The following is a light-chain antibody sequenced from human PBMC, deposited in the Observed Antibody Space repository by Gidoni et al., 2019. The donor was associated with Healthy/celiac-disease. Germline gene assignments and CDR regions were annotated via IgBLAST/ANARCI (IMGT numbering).Light chain of an antibody. J-gene: IGKJ4*01. Sequence: DNQMTQSPSSLSASVGDRVNSTCRASQSISSYLNWYQQKPGKAPKLLIYAASSLQSGVPSRFSGSGSGTDFTLTISSLQPEDFATYYCQQSYSTPLTFGGXTKVEIK. V-gene: IGKV1-39*01. CDR3: QQSYSTPLT. CDR1: QSISSY. CDR2: AAS.